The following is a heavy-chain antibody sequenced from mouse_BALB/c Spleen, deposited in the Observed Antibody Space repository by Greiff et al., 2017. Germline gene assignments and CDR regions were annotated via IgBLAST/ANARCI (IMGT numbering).Heavy chain of an antibody. CDR2: INSNGGST. CDR3: ARDQGLHYFDY. J-gene: IGHJ2*01. Sequence: EVKVEESGGGLVQPGGSLKLSCAASGFTFSSYGMSWVRQTPDKRLELVATINSNGGSTYYPDSVKGRFTISRDNAKNTLYLQMSSLKSEDTAMYYCARDQGLHYFDYWGQGTTLTVSS. CDR1: GFTFSSYG. D-gene: IGHD3-2*02. V-gene: IGHV5-6-3*01.